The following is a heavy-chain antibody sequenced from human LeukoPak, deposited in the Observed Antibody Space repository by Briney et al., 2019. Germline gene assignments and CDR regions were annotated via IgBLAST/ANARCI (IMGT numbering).Heavy chain of an antibody. CDR3: ARDGGGSSPGY. V-gene: IGHV1-2*02. J-gene: IGHJ4*02. D-gene: IGHD6-13*01. CDR2: INPNSGGT. Sequence: GASVKVSCKTSGYTFTVYYIHWVRQAPGQGLEWMGWINPNSGGTTYAQKFQGRVTMTRDTSLSTAYMELTRLRPDDTAVYYCARDGGGSSPGYWGQGTLVTVSS. CDR1: GYTFTVYY.